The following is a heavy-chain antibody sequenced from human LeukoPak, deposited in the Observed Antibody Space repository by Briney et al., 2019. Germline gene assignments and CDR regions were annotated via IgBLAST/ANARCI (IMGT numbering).Heavy chain of an antibody. Sequence: TSETLSLTCTVSGGSISSFYWSWIRQPPGKGLEWIGYMYYGGSPNYNPSLKSRVITSLDTSKKQFSLKLNSVTTADTAVYYCVTGRYSYGWYDHWGQGNLVTVSS. D-gene: IGHD1-26*01. V-gene: IGHV4-59*13. J-gene: IGHJ5*02. CDR2: MYYGGSP. CDR1: GGSISSFY. CDR3: VTGRYSYGWYDH.